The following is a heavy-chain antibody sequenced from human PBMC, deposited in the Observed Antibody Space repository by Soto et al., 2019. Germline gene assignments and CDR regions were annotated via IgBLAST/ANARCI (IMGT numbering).Heavy chain of an antibody. D-gene: IGHD2-2*01. Sequence: SETLSLTCAVYGGSFSGYYWSWIRQPPGKGLEWIGEINHSGSTNYNPSLKSRVTISVDTSKNQFSLKLSSVTAADTAVYYCARAPPQNIVVVPAASSGRWFDPWGQGTLVTVSS. CDR1: GGSFSGYY. CDR3: ARAPPQNIVVVPAASSGRWFDP. J-gene: IGHJ5*02. V-gene: IGHV4-34*01. CDR2: INHSGST.